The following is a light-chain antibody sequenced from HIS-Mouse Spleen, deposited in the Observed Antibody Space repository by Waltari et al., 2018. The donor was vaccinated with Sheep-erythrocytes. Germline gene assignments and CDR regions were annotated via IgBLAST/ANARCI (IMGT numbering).Light chain of an antibody. CDR3: QQYNNWPPPYT. Sequence: IVMTQSPATLSVSPGYRATRSCRASQSVSSNLAWYQQKPGQAPRLLIYGASPRATGIPARLSGSGSGTEFTLTISSMQSEDFAVYYCQQYNNWPPPYTFGQGTKLEIK. CDR2: GAS. CDR1: QSVSSN. V-gene: IGKV3-15*01. J-gene: IGKJ2*01.